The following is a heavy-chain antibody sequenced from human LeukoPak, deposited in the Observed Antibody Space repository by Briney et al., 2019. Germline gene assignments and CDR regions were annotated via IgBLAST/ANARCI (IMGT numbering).Heavy chain of an antibody. V-gene: IGHV3-21*06. J-gene: IGHJ4*02. Sequence: GGSLRLSCAASGFTFNIYWMTWVRQAPGEGLEWVSSISGSQTYRSHTDSVKGRFTISRDNCKNSLFLQMDSLRAEDPAVYYCARGAEATSSFFDYWGQGIPVTVS. CDR1: GFTFNIYW. D-gene: IGHD1-26*01. CDR3: ARGAEATSSFFDY. CDR2: ISGSQTYR.